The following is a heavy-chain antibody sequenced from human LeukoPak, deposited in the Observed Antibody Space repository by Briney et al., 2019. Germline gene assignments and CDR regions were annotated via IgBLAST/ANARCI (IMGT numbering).Heavy chain of an antibody. CDR1: GFTVSSNY. V-gene: IGHV3-66*01. CDR3: ARDRGYYDILTGYDPAGSFDY. D-gene: IGHD3-9*01. CDR2: IYSGGST. Sequence: GGSLRLSCAASGFTVSSNYMSWVRQAPGKGLEWVSVIYSGGSTYYADSVKGRFTISRDNSKNTLYLQMNSLRAEDTAVYYCARDRGYYDILTGYDPAGSFDYWGQGTLVTVSS. J-gene: IGHJ4*02.